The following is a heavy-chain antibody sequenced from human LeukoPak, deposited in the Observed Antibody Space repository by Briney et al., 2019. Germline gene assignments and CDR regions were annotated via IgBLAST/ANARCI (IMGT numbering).Heavy chain of an antibody. Sequence: SETLSLTCSVSGGSLSSHYWSWVRQRPGKGLERGGHIHDTGSTFYNPSLRGRVTISLDTSKNQFSLNLTSVTAADTAVYYCARWGSIAVARFDYWGQGTLVTVSS. V-gene: IGHV4-59*11. D-gene: IGHD6-6*01. CDR3: ARWGSIAVARFDY. CDR2: IHDTGST. CDR1: GGSLSSHY. J-gene: IGHJ4*02.